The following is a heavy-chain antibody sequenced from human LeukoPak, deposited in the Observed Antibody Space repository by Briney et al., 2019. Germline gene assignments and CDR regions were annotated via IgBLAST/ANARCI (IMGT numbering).Heavy chain of an antibody. CDR3: ARDGGYSSTSYYFDY. V-gene: IGHV3-48*01. CDR1: EFTFSSYS. J-gene: IGHJ4*02. Sequence: PGGSLRLSCTASEFTFSSYSMNWVRQAPGKGLEWVSYISSSSSTIYYADSVKGRFTISRDNAKNSLYLQMNSLRAEDTAVYYCARDGGYSSTSYYFDYWGQGTLVTVSS. D-gene: IGHD6-13*01. CDR2: ISSSSSTI.